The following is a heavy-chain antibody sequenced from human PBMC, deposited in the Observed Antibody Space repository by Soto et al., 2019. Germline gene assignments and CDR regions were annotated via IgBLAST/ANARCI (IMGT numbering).Heavy chain of an antibody. Sequence: QITLKESGPTLVKPTQTLTLTCTFSGFSLSTSGVGVGWIRQPPGKALEWLALIYWDDDKRYSPSLKTRLTITKDTSKNQVVLTMTNMDPVDTATYYSAYRQEYRSNWYSGWFDPWGQGTLVTVSS. CDR3: AYRQEYRSNWYSGWFDP. J-gene: IGHJ5*02. CDR2: IYWDDDK. V-gene: IGHV2-5*02. D-gene: IGHD6-13*01. CDR1: GFSLSTSGVG.